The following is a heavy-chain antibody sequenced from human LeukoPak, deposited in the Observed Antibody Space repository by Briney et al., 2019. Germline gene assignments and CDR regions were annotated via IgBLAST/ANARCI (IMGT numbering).Heavy chain of an antibody. CDR2: IYPGDSDT. CDR1: GYRFTTFW. D-gene: IGHD5-18*01. CDR3: ARTHSYGLSGPFDY. Sequence: GESLKISCKDSGYRFTTFWIGWVRQMPGKGLEWMGIIYPGDSDTRYSPSFQGQVTISADKSISTAYLQWSSLKASDTAMYYCARTHSYGLSGPFDYWGQGTLVTVSS. J-gene: IGHJ4*02. V-gene: IGHV5-51*01.